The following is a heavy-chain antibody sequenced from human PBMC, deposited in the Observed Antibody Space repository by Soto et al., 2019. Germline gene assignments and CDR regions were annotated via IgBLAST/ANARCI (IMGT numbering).Heavy chain of an antibody. V-gene: IGHV6-1*01. D-gene: IGHD6-19*01. CDR1: GDSVSSNSAA. Sequence: SQTLSLTCAISGDSVSSNSAAWHWIRQSPSRGLEWLGRTYYRSKWYNGYSVSVKSRITINPDTSKNQFSLQLNSVSPEDTAVYYCNGRSMAGAIDYWGQGTPVPVSS. J-gene: IGHJ4*02. CDR2: TYYRSKWYN. CDR3: NGRSMAGAIDY.